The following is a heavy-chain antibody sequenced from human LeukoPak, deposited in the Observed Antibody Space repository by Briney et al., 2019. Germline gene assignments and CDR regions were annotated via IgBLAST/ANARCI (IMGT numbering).Heavy chain of an antibody. Sequence: GGSLRLSCAASGFTFSSYSMNWVRQAPGKGLEWVSSISSSSSYIYYADSVKGRFTISRDNAKNSLYLQMNSLRAEDTAVYYCARDHDYGEAFDYWGQGTLVTVSS. D-gene: IGHD4-17*01. J-gene: IGHJ4*02. CDR3: ARDHDYGEAFDY. CDR1: GFTFSSYS. CDR2: ISSSSSYI. V-gene: IGHV3-21*01.